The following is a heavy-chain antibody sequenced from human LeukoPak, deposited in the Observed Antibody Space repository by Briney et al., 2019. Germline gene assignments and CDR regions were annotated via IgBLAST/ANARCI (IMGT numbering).Heavy chain of an antibody. CDR2: IEPSVSYT. CDR1: GYSFTSYW. J-gene: IGHJ4*02. Sequence: GESLEISCQGSGYSFTSYWISWVRQLPGKGLGWMGRIEPSVSYTNYSPSFQGHVTISADKSNSTAYLQWSSLKASDTAMYYCARHSGGSGSYYNRPFDYWGQGTLVTVSS. D-gene: IGHD3-10*01. V-gene: IGHV5-10-1*01. CDR3: ARHSGGSGSYYNRPFDY.